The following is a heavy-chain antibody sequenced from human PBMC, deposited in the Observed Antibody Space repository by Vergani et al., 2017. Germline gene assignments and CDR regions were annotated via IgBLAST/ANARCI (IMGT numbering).Heavy chain of an antibody. V-gene: IGHV4-61*02. CDR3: ARDPLDSTTWPFLLLDMDV. Sequence: QVQLQESGPGLVRPSQTLSLTCTVSGSSISSGSYYWSWFRQPAGKGLEWIGRFYTGGGTRYNPSLKSRVTISVDTSKNQFSLQLSSVTAADTAVYYCARDPLDSTTWPFLLLDMDVWGQGTTVTVSS. J-gene: IGHJ6*02. CDR1: GSSISSGSYY. D-gene: IGHD6-13*01. CDR2: FYTGGGT.